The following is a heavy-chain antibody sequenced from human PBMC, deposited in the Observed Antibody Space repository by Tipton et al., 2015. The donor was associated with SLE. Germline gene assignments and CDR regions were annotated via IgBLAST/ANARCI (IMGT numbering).Heavy chain of an antibody. Sequence: TLSLTCTVSGGSISSYYWSWIRQPPGKGLEWIGYIYYSGSTNYNPSLKSRVTISVDTSKNQFSLKLSSVAAADTAVYYCAGVSRDAFEIWGQGTMVTVSS. D-gene: IGHD5/OR15-5a*01. J-gene: IGHJ3*02. V-gene: IGHV4-59*12. CDR2: IYYSGST. CDR1: GGSISSYY. CDR3: AGVSRDAFEI.